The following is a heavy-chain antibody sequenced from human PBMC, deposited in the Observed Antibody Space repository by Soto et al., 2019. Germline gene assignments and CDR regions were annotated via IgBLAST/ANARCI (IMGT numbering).Heavy chain of an antibody. CDR2: IYYSGST. V-gene: IGHV4-59*01. D-gene: IGHD3-10*02. CDR3: ARSPKQYYYVAEYYYYYYYMDV. CDR1: GGSISSYY. Sequence: SETLSLTCTVSGGSISSYYWSWIRQPPGKGLEWIGYIYYSGSTNYNPSLKSRVTISVDTSKNQFSPKLSSVTAADTAVYYCARSPKQYYYVAEYYYYYYYMDVWGKGTTVTVS. J-gene: IGHJ6*03.